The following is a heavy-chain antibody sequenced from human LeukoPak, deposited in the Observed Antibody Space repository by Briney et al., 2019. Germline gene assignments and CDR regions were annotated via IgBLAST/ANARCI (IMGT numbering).Heavy chain of an antibody. CDR3: ARAPLGNNFDY. D-gene: IGHD7-27*01. CDR1: GGSISSGDYY. CDR2: IYYSGST. Sequence: PSQSLSLTCTVSGGSISSGDYYWSWIRQPPGKGLGWIGYIYYSGSTYYNPSLKSRVTISVDTSKNQFSLRLSSVTAADTAVYYCARAPLGNNFDYWGQGALVTVSP. J-gene: IGHJ4*02. V-gene: IGHV4-30-4*01.